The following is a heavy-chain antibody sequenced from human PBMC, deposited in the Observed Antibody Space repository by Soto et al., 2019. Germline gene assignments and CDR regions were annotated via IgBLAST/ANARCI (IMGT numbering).Heavy chain of an antibody. CDR3: AKDIGGDYVTEGYFDY. CDR1: GFTFDDYA. V-gene: IGHV3-9*01. CDR2: ISWNSGSI. J-gene: IGHJ4*02. Sequence: EVQLVESGGGLVQPGRSLRLSCAASGFTFDDYAMHWVRQAPGKGLEWVSGISWNSGSIGYADSMKGRFTISRDNAKNSLYLQMNSLRAEDTALYYCAKDIGGDYVTEGYFDYWGQGTLVTVSS. D-gene: IGHD4-17*01.